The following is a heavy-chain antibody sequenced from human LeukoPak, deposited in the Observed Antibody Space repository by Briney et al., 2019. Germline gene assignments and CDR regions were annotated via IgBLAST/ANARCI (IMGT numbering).Heavy chain of an antibody. CDR1: GFTFSSYW. D-gene: IGHD5-12*01. CDR3: AKLPSRGYGTTALARYYFDY. CDR2: INTDGSSS. Sequence: GGSLRLSCADSGFTFSSYWMHWVRQAPGKGLMWVSRINTDGSSSNYAGSVKGRFTISRDNSKNTLYLQMNSLRAEDTAVYYCAKLPSRGYGTTALARYYFDYWGQGTLVTVSS. J-gene: IGHJ4*02. V-gene: IGHV3-74*01.